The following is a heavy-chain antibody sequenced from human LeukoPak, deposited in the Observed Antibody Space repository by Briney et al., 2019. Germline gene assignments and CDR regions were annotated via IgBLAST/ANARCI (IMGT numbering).Heavy chain of an antibody. CDR3: AREKIGTGAVLGKDYYYMDV. J-gene: IGHJ6*03. V-gene: IGHV4-38-2*02. Sequence: SETLSLTCTVSGYSISSGYYWGWIRQPPGKGLEWIGSIYHSRNPYYNPSLKSRVTISVDTSKNQFSLKLSSVTAADTAMYYCAREKIGTGAVLGKDYYYMDVWGKGTTVTVSS. CDR2: IYHSRNP. D-gene: IGHD3-16*01. CDR1: GYSISSGYY.